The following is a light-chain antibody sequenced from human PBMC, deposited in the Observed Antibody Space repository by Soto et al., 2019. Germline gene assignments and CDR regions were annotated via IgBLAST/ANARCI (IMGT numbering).Light chain of an antibody. CDR1: QSVSSSY. V-gene: IGKV3-20*01. Sequence: EIVLTQSPGTLSLSPGERATLSCRASQSVSSSYLAWYQQKPGQAPRLLIYGASSRGTGIPDRFSGSGSGTDFTLTISRLEPEDFAVYYCQQYSSSPWTFGQGTKVEIK. CDR3: QQYSSSPWT. J-gene: IGKJ1*01. CDR2: GAS.